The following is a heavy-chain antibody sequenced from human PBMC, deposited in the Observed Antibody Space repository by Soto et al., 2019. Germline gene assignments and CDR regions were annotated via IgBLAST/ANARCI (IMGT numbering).Heavy chain of an antibody. D-gene: IGHD3-10*01. Sequence: EVQLVESGGGLVQPGGSLRLSCAASGFTFSDDYMEWVRQAPGKGLEWVGRSKNKADSYTTGYASSVKGRFTISRDAANNSLVLQMNTLTPEGTAVYYCTVWGTGTEFTAAWGAGILVSVSS. V-gene: IGHV3-72*01. CDR2: SKNKADSYTT. CDR1: GFTFSDDY. CDR3: TVWGTGTEFTAA. J-gene: IGHJ4*02.